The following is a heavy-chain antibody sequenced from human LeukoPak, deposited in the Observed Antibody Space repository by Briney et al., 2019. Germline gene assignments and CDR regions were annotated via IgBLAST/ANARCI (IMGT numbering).Heavy chain of an antibody. Sequence: GASVKVSCKASGGTFSSYAISWVRQAPGQGLEWMGWISTYNGSTNYAQKLQGRVTMTTDTSTSTAYMELRSLRSDDTTVYYCARGGGIRELRPDYWGQGTLVTVSS. J-gene: IGHJ4*02. CDR3: ARGGGIRELRPDY. D-gene: IGHD1-7*01. CDR2: ISTYNGST. CDR1: GGTFSSYA. V-gene: IGHV1-18*01.